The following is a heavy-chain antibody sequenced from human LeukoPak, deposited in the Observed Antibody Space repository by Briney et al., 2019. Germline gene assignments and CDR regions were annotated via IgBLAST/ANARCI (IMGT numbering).Heavy chain of an antibody. J-gene: IGHJ4*02. D-gene: IGHD3-10*01. CDR3: ASESRRDYGSDSYYISQFDY. V-gene: IGHV3-72*01. CDR2: TRNKANSYTT. CDR1: GFTFSDHY. Sequence: GGSLRLSCAAPGFTFSDHYMDWVRQAPGKGLEWVGRTRNKANSYTTEYAASVKGRFTISRDDSKNSLYLQMNSLKTEDTAVYYCASESRRDYGSDSYYISQFDYWGQGTLVTVSS.